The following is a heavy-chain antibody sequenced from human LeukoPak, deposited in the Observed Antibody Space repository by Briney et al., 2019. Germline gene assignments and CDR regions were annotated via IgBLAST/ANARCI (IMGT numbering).Heavy chain of an antibody. CDR3: ATGPLGGFWGSYRRPIDY. Sequence: GASVKVSCKASGYTFTGYYMHWVRQAPGQGLEWMGWINPNSGGTNYAQKFQGRVTMTRDTSISTAYMELSRLRSDDTAVYYCATGPLGGFWGSYRRPIDYWGQGTLVTVSS. D-gene: IGHD3-16*02. V-gene: IGHV1-2*02. CDR2: INPNSGGT. J-gene: IGHJ4*02. CDR1: GYTFTGYY.